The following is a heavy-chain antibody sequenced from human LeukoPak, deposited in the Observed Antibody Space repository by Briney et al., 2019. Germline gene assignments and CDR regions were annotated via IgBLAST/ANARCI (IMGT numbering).Heavy chain of an antibody. CDR1: GFTFSYYS. CDR2: ISRSSSAI. D-gene: IGHD3-3*01. Sequence: PAGGSLRLSCAASGFTFSYYSMNWVRQALGKGLEWVSYISRSSSAIYYADSVKGRFTISRDNAKNSLFLQMNSLRDEDTAVYYCARDPYSYDTSGPKPFDYWGQGTLVTVSS. V-gene: IGHV3-48*02. CDR3: ARDPYSYDTSGPKPFDY. J-gene: IGHJ4*02.